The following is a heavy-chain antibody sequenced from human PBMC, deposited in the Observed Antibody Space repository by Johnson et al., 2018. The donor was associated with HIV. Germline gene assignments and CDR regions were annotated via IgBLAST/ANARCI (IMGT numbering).Heavy chain of an antibody. CDR1: GFTFSSYP. CDR2: ISYDGSNK. CDR3: ARAQTYYDFWSGYDAFDI. Sequence: QVQLVESGGGVVQPGRSLRLSCAASGFTFSSYPMHWVRQAPGNGLEWVAIISYDGSNKYYADSVKGRFTISRHNSKNTLFLQMNSLRVEDTAVYYCARAQTYYDFWSGYDAFDIWGQGTMVTVSS. J-gene: IGHJ3*02. V-gene: IGHV3-30-3*01. D-gene: IGHD3-3*01.